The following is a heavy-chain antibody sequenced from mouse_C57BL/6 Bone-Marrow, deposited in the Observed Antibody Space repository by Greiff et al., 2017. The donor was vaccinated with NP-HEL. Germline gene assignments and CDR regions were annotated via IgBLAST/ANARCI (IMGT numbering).Heavy chain of an antibody. V-gene: IGHV1-54*01. J-gene: IGHJ3*01. CDR1: GYSFTNYL. D-gene: IGHD1-1*01. Sequence: VQLQQSGAELVRPGTSVKVSCKASGYSFTNYLIEWVKQRPGQGLEWIGVINPGSGGTNYNEKFKGKATLTADKSSSTAYMQLSSLTSEDSAVYFCARENFLGSSVAWGSYWGKGTLVTVSA. CDR3: ARENFLGSSVAWGSY. CDR2: INPGSGGT.